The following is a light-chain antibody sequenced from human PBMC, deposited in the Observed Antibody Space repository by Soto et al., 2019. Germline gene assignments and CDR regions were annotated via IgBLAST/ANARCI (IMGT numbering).Light chain of an antibody. Sequence: EIVLTQSPATLSLSPGERATLSCRASQSVSSYLAWYQQKPGQAPRLLIYDASNRATGIPARFSGSGSGTDLTLTISSLEPEDFAVYYCQQRSNLPLTFGQGTRLEIK. J-gene: IGKJ5*01. CDR1: QSVSSY. CDR2: DAS. V-gene: IGKV3-11*01. CDR3: QQRSNLPLT.